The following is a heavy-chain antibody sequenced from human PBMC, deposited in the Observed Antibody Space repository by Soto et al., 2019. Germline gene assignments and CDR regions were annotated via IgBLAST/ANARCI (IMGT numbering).Heavy chain of an antibody. J-gene: IGHJ6*03. Sequence: QVQLVQSGAEVKKPGSSVKVSCKASGGTFSSYTINWVRQAPGQGLEWMGRIIPICGMANYAQTFQGRVTITADDSTSTAYMQLSSLRSEDTGLYYCAREEAQYQLLHSYYYMDVWGKGTTVTVSS. CDR1: GGTFSSYT. CDR3: AREEAQYQLLHSYYYMDV. V-gene: IGHV1-69*08. D-gene: IGHD2-2*01. CDR2: IIPICGMA.